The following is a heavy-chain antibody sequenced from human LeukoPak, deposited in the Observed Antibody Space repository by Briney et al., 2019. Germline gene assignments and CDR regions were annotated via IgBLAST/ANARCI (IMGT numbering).Heavy chain of an antibody. CDR3: ARDGVRDGLYFDY. CDR1: GFSFSSHW. V-gene: IGHV3-7*01. Sequence: PGGSLRLSCAASGFSFSSHWMSWVRQAPGKGLEWVANINQDGREKQYVDSVKGRFTISRDSAKNSLYLQMNSLRAEDTAVYYCARDGVRDGLYFDYWGQGTLVTVSS. CDR2: INQDGREK. D-gene: IGHD5-24*01. J-gene: IGHJ4*02.